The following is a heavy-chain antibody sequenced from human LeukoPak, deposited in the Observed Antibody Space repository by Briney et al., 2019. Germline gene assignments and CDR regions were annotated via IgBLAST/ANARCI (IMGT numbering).Heavy chain of an antibody. CDR2: INPNTGGT. D-gene: IGHD2-2*01. CDR3: ARGTRSVVVVPAASLDY. CDR1: GYPFTGYY. Sequence: ASVKVSCKASGYPFTGYYIHWVRQAPGQGLEWMGWINPNTGGTNYAQIFQGRVTMTRDTSISTVYMELSSLRSEDTAVYYCARGTRSVVVVPAASLDYWGQGTLVTVSS. J-gene: IGHJ4*02. V-gene: IGHV1-2*02.